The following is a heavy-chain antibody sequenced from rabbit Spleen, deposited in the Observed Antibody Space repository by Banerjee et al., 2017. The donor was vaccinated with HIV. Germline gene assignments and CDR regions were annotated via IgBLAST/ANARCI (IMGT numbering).Heavy chain of an antibody. D-gene: IGHD1-1*01. V-gene: IGHV1S40*01. J-gene: IGHJ6*01. CDR2: IDTGSSGFT. Sequence: QSLEESGGDLVKPEASLTLTCTASGFSFSSRYWICWVRQAPGKGLEWIACIDTGSSGFTYFASWAKGRFTISKTSTTTVTLQMTSLTAADTATYFCARDTSSSFSTYGMDLWGQGTLVTVS. CDR3: ARDTSSSFSTYGMDL. CDR1: GFSFSSRYW.